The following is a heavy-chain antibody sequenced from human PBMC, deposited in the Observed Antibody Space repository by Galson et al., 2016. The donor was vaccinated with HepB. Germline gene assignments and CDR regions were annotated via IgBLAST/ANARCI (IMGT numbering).Heavy chain of an antibody. CDR3: ARAPYYESGRLDV. V-gene: IGHV4-59*02. CDR2: LYYTGTS. D-gene: IGHD3-3*01. Sequence: SETLSLTCSVADDSVSSSFFSWIRQPPGKALEWIGYLYYTGTSDYNPSLKSRATISLDRSKNLLSLSLSSVTAADTAVYYCARAPYYESGRLDVWGQGVLVTVSS. J-gene: IGHJ4*02. CDR1: DDSVSSSF.